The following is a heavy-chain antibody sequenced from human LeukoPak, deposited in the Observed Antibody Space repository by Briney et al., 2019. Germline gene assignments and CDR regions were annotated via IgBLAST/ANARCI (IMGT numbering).Heavy chain of an antibody. D-gene: IGHD5-24*01. CDR3: TKDLGGRWLQDY. Sequence: GGSLRLSCAASGFTFSSYAMSWVRQAPGKGLEWVSAISGSGGSTYYADSVKGRFTISRDNSKNTLYLQMNSLRAEDTAVYYCTKDLGGRWLQDYWGQGTLVTVSS. CDR2: ISGSGGST. CDR1: GFTFSSYA. V-gene: IGHV3-23*01. J-gene: IGHJ4*02.